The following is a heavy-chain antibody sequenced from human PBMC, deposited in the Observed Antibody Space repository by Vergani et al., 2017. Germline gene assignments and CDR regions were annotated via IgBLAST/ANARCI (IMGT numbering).Heavy chain of an antibody. Sequence: QVQLQESGPGLVRPSQTLSLTCTVPGGSISSGSYYWSWFRQPAGKGLEWIGRFYTGGGTSYNPSLKSRVTISVDTSKNQFSPQLSSVTAADTAVYYCAREPLYSTTWPFRLLDMDVWGQGTTVTVSS. D-gene: IGHD6-13*01. J-gene: IGHJ6*02. CDR1: GGSISSGSYY. CDR3: AREPLYSTTWPFRLLDMDV. CDR2: FYTGGGT. V-gene: IGHV4-61*02.